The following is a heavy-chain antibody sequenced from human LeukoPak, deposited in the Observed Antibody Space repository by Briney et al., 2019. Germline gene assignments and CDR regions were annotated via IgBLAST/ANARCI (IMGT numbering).Heavy chain of an antibody. CDR2: IWSDGSNE. CDR1: GFTFSSFG. D-gene: IGHD3-9*01. V-gene: IGHV3-33*01. Sequence: EPGGSLRLSCAASGFTFSSFGMHWVRQAPGKGLEWVAIIWSDGSNEVYIESVKGRFTISRDNSKNTLYLHMNSLRGEDTAMYFCARGCGDGPGCYILDYWGQGTLVTVSS. CDR3: ARGCGDGPGCYILDY. J-gene: IGHJ4*02.